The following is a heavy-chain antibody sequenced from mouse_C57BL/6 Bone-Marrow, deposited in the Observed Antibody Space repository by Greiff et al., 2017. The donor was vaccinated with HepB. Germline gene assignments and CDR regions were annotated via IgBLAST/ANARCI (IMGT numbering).Heavy chain of an antibody. CDR2: INPYNGGT. CDR3: ARDPYYYGDY. J-gene: IGHJ2*01. D-gene: IGHD6-5*01. Sequence: VQLKQSGPVLVKPGASVKMSCKASGYTFTDYYMNWVKQSHGKSLEWIGVINPYNGGTSYNQKFKGKATLTVDKSSSTAYMELNSLTSEDSAVYYCARDPYYYGDYWGQGTTLTVSS. CDR1: GYTFTDYY. V-gene: IGHV1-19*01.